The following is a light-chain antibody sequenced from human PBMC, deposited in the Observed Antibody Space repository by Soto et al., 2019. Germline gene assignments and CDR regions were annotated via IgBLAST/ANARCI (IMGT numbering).Light chain of an antibody. J-gene: IGKJ5*01. V-gene: IGKV3-20*01. CDR2: AAS. CDR1: QGISNS. Sequence: IVLTQSPCTLSLSTGERATLSCRASQGISNSLAWYQQIPGQAPRLLIYAASNRATGIPDRFSGSGSGTDFTLTISRLEPEDFAVYYCQQYGSSPRITFGQGTRLEIK. CDR3: QQYGSSPRIT.